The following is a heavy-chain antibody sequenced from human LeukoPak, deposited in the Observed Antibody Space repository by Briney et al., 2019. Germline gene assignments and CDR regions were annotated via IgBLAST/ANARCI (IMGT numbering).Heavy chain of an antibody. CDR1: GFTFSSYS. CDR3: ATARALTRAGMDV. CDR2: ISSSGSYI. V-gene: IGHV3-21*01. J-gene: IGHJ6*01. Sequence: PGTSLRLSCAASGFTFSSYSMNWVRQAPGKGLEWVSPISSSGSYIYDADSVRGRFTISRDNAKNSLYLQMNSLRAKDTAVYYCATARALTRAGMDVWGQGTTVTVSS.